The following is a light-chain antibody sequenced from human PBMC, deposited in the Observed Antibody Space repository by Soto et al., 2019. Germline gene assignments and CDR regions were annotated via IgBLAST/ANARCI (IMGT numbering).Light chain of an antibody. Sequence: QSALTQPASVSGSPVQSITISCTGTSSDVGAYNLVSWYQQHPGRAPKLFIFDVSDRPSGVSNRFSGSKSGNTASLTISGLQAEDEAFYYCSSYTNTSTLVFGGGTQLTVL. CDR1: SSDVGAYNL. J-gene: IGLJ3*02. CDR3: SSYTNTSTLV. CDR2: DVS. V-gene: IGLV2-14*03.